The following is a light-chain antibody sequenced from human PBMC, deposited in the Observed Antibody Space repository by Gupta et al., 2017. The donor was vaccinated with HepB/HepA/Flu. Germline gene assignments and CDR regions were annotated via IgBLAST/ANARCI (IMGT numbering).Light chain of an antibody. J-gene: IGKJ3*01. V-gene: IGKV1-33*01. CDR1: QDISNY. Sequence: DIQMTQSPSSLSASVGDRVTITCQASQDISNYVNWYQQKPGKAPKLLIYDASNFETGVPSRFSGWGSGTDFTFTISSLQPEDIATYYCHRNKKLPLTFGHGTKVDIK. CDR3: HRNKKLPLT. CDR2: DAS.